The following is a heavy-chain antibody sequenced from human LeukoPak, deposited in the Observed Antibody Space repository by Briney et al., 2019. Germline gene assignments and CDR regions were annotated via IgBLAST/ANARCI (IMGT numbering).Heavy chain of an antibody. CDR2: INSDGSST. CDR3: ARDYRLAAFDI. CDR1: GFTFSSYW. Sequence: GGSLRLSCAASGFTFSSYWMHWVRQAPGKGPVRVSRINSDGSSTSYADSVKGRFTISRDNAKNTLYLQMNSLRAEDTAVYYCARDYRLAAFDIWGQGTMVTVSS. V-gene: IGHV3-74*01. J-gene: IGHJ3*02.